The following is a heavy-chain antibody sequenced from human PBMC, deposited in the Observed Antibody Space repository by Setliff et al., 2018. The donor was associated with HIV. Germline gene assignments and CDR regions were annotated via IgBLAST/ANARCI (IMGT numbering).Heavy chain of an antibody. V-gene: IGHV4-38-2*02. D-gene: IGHD6-19*01. CDR1: GYSISSVSY. CDR3: ARESTDSSGYYRGYFDY. CDR2: IYHSGTT. J-gene: IGHJ4*02. Sequence: SETLSLTCTVSGYSISSVSYWGWIRQPPGKGLEWIGSIYHSGTTYYNPSLKSRVTISVDTSKNQFSLRLSSVTAADTAVYYCARESTDSSGYYRGYFDYWGQGTLVTVSS.